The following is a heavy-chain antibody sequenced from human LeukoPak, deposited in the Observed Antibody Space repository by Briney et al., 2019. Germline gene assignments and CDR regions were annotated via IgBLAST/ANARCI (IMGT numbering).Heavy chain of an antibody. CDR3: ARGGPIAVALMADY. J-gene: IGHJ4*02. D-gene: IGHD6-19*01. CDR2: INPNSGGT. CDR1: GYSFTDYY. Sequence: PVASVKVSCKTSGYSFTDYYMHWVRQAPGQGLEWMGWINPNSGGTNYAQKFQGRVTMTRDTSISTAYMELSRLRSDDTAVYYCARGGPIAVALMADYWGQGTLVTVSS. V-gene: IGHV1-2*02.